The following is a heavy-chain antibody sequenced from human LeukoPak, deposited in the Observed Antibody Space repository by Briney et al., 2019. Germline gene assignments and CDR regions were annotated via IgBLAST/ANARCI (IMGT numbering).Heavy chain of an antibody. V-gene: IGHV7-4-1*02. CDR1: GYTFTNYA. CDR3: ARASGWSPGYYGMDV. Sequence: ASVKVSCKASGYTFTNYALNWVRQAPGQGLEWMGWINTDTGNPTYAQGFRGRFVLSLDTSVSTSFLQISSLKAEDTAVYYCARASGWSPGYYGMDVWGLGTTVTVSS. D-gene: IGHD6-19*01. J-gene: IGHJ6*02. CDR2: INTDTGNP.